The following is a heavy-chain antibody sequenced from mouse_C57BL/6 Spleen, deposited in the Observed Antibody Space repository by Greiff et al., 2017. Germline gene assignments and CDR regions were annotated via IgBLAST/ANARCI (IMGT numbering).Heavy chain of an antibody. D-gene: IGHD1-1*01. Sequence: LVESGAELVKPGASVKLSCKASGYTFTSYWMHWVKQRPGQGLEWIGMIHPNSGSTNYNEKFKSKATLTVDKSSSTAYMQLSSLTSEDSAVYYCARSGSNYDWYFDVWGTGTTVTVSS. J-gene: IGHJ1*03. V-gene: IGHV1-64*01. CDR2: IHPNSGST. CDR1: GYTFTSYW. CDR3: ARSGSNYDWYFDV.